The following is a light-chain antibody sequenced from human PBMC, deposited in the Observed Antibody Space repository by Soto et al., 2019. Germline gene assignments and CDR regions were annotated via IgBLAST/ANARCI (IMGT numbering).Light chain of an antibody. Sequence: DIQMTQSPSSLSASVGDRVTITCRASQGISNYVAWYQQKPGTAPKVLISAASTLQSGIPSRFSGSGFGTDFTLNISSLQPEDVATYYCQKYGSAPFTFGPGTKGRSN. CDR3: QKYGSAPFT. CDR2: AAS. CDR1: QGISNY. V-gene: IGKV1-27*01. J-gene: IGKJ3*01.